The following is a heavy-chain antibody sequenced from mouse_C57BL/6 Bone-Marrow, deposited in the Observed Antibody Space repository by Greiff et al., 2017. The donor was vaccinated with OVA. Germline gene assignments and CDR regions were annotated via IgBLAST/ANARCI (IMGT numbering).Heavy chain of an antibody. CDR2: IHPNSGST. D-gene: IGHD1-1*01. V-gene: IGHV1-64*01. Sequence: QVQLQQPGAELVKPGASVKLSCKASGYTFTSYWMHWVKQRPGQGLEWIGMIHPNSGSTNYNEKFKSKATLTVDKSSSTTYMQLSSLTSEDSAVYYCASRRYGSNDYWGQGTTLTVSS. J-gene: IGHJ2*01. CDR1: GYTFTSYW. CDR3: ASRRYGSNDY.